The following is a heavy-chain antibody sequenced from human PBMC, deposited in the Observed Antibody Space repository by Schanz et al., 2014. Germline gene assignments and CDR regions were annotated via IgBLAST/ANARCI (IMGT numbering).Heavy chain of an antibody. D-gene: IGHD6-19*01. Sequence: EVQLLESGGALVQPGGSLRLSCSASGFTFSGYAMSWVRQAPGKGLEWVANIKQDGSEKYYVDSVKGRFTISRDNSKNTLYLQMNSLRPEDTAVYFCARGSSGWRLYWYFDLWGRGTLVTVSS. CDR1: GFTFSGYA. CDR3: ARGSSGWRLYWYFDL. V-gene: IGHV3-7*01. J-gene: IGHJ2*01. CDR2: IKQDGSEK.